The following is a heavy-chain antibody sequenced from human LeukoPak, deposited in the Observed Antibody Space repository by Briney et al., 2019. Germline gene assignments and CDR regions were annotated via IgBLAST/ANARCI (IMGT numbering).Heavy chain of an antibody. Sequence: SVKVSFKASGGTFSSYTISWVRQAPGQGLEWMGRIIPILGIANYAQKFQGRVTITADKSTSTAYMELSSLRSEDTAVYYCARAGLYSGSYFDYWGQGTLVTVSS. CDR2: IIPILGIA. CDR1: GGTFSSYT. D-gene: IGHD1-26*01. V-gene: IGHV1-69*02. CDR3: ARAGLYSGSYFDY. J-gene: IGHJ4*02.